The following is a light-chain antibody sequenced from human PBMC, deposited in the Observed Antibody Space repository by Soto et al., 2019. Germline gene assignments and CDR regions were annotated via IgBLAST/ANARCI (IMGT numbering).Light chain of an antibody. CDR3: QSYDSGLSGYV. J-gene: IGLJ1*01. Sequence: QSVLTQPPSVSGAPGQSVTISCTGSGSNIGAGYDVHWYQQLPGTAPKLLIYGNNNRPSGVPDRFSGSKSGTSASLAITGRQAEDEADYYCQSYDSGLSGYVFGTGTKLTVL. CDR2: GNN. V-gene: IGLV1-40*01. CDR1: GSNIGAGYD.